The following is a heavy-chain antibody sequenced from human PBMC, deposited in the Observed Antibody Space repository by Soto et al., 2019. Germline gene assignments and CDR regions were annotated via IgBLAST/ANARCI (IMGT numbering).Heavy chain of an antibody. CDR2: IYHSGST. CDR1: GYSISSGYY. V-gene: IGHV4-38-2*01. J-gene: IGHJ5*02. D-gene: IGHD6-6*01. Sequence: ASETLSLTCAVSGYSISSGYYWDWIRQPPGKGLEWIGSIYHSGSTYYNPSLKGRVTISVDTSKNQFSLKVRSVTAADTAVYYCAXPTGPLNEYRRKNWFDPWGQGVLVTVSS. CDR3: AXPTGPLNEYRRKNWFDP.